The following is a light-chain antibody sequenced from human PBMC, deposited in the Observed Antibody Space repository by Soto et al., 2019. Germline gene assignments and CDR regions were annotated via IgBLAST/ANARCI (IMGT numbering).Light chain of an antibody. CDR2: DVA. V-gene: IGLV2-14*03. CDR3: LSYTSSPPYV. Sequence: QSVLTQPASGSDSPGQSITIAFTGTSSDVGGSNFVSWYQQHPGKPPKLIIYDVANRPSGVSNRFSGSKSGSTDSLIISRLQTQDEADYYCLSYTSSPPYVLGTGTKVTVL. J-gene: IGLJ1*01. CDR1: SSDVGGSNF.